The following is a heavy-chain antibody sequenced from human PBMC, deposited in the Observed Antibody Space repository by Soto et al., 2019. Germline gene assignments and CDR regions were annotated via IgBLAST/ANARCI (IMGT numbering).Heavy chain of an antibody. CDR1: GGSINSNNYY. CDR2: IYYDGST. J-gene: IGHJ4*02. Sequence: SETLSLTCTVSGGSINSNNYYWAWIRQPPGKGLAWIASIYYDGSTYYNPSLKSRVSISVDTSKNHFSLKLSSATAADTAVYYCAKVVVAATRHTDFDSWGQGTLVTVS. D-gene: IGHD2-15*01. CDR3: AKVVVAATRHTDFDS. V-gene: IGHV4-39*02.